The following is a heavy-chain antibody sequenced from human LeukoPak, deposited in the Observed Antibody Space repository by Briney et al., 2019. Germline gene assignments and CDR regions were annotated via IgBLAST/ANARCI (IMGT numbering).Heavy chain of an antibody. CDR2: IYHSGST. D-gene: IGHD5-12*01. Sequence: KPSETLSLTCTVSHGSISDNSYYWGWIRQPPGKGLEWIGSIYHSGSTYYNPSLKSRVTISVDTSKNQFSLKLSSVTAADTAVYYCARVGPDIVATLYQGDMDVWGKGTTVTVSS. CDR1: HGSISDNSYY. J-gene: IGHJ6*03. CDR3: ARVGPDIVATLYQGDMDV. V-gene: IGHV4-39*07.